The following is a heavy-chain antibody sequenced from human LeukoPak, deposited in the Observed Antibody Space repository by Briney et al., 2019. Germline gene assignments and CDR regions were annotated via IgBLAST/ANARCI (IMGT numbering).Heavy chain of an antibody. J-gene: IGHJ3*02. D-gene: IGHD6-13*01. CDR2: ISAYNGNT. Sequence: GASVKVSCKASGYTFTSYGISWVRQAPGQGLEWMGWISAYNGNTNYAQKLQGRVTMTTDTSTSTAYMELRSLRSEDTAVYYCARGTSIAAAARPDDAFDIWGQGTMVTVSS. V-gene: IGHV1-18*01. CDR3: ARGTSIAAAARPDDAFDI. CDR1: GYTFTSYG.